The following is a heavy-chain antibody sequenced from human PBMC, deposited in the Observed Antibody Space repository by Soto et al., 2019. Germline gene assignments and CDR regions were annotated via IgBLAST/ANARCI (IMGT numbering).Heavy chain of an antibody. CDR1: GYKFTSYW. CDR2: IYPGDSDT. V-gene: IGHV5-51*01. Sequence: PGESLKISCKGSGYKFTSYWIGWVRQMPGKGLEWMGIIYPGDSDTKYSPSFQGQVTISTDKSISTAYLQWSSLKASDTAMYYCALRQYSSSWYFFDYWGQGTLVTVSS. D-gene: IGHD6-13*01. J-gene: IGHJ4*02. CDR3: ALRQYSSSWYFFDY.